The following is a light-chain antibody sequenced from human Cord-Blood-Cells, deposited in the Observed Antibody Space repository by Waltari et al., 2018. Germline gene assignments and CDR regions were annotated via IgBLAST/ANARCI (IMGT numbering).Light chain of an antibody. CDR2: WAS. CDR1: QSVLYSSNNKNY. CDR3: QQYYSTPIT. V-gene: IGKV4-1*01. Sequence: DIVMTPSPDSLAVSLGERAPINCKSSQSVLYSSNNKNYLAWYQQKPEQPPKLLIYWASTRESGVPDRFSGSGSGTDFTLTISSLQAEDVAVYYCQQYYSTPITFGQGTRLEIK. J-gene: IGKJ5*01.